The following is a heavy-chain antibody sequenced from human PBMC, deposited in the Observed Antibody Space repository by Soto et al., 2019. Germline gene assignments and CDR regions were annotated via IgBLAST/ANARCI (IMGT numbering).Heavy chain of an antibody. CDR1: GFTVSSNY. Sequence: GGSLRLSCAASGFTVSSNYMSWVRQAPGKGLEWVSVIYSGGSTYYADSVKGRFTISRDNSKNTLYLQMNSLRAEDTAVYYCARDLLDCSSTSCYQHDAFDIWGQGTMVTVSS. CDR2: IYSGGST. D-gene: IGHD2-2*01. V-gene: IGHV3-66*01. J-gene: IGHJ3*02. CDR3: ARDLLDCSSTSCYQHDAFDI.